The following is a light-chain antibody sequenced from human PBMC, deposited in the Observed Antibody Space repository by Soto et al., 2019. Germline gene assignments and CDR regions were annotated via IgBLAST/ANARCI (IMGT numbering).Light chain of an antibody. CDR1: NSNIGAGYD. V-gene: IGLV1-40*01. Sequence: QSVLTQPPSVSGAPGQRVTISCTGSNSNIGAGYDVHWYQQYPGTAPKLLIYSNTNRPSGVPDRFSASKSGTSASLAITGLHAEDDAYYYCQSYESGWGVFGGGTKVTVL. CDR3: QSYESGWGV. CDR2: SNT. J-gene: IGLJ3*02.